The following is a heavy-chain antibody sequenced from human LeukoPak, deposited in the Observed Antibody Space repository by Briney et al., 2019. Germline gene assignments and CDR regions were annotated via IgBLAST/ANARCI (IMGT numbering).Heavy chain of an antibody. D-gene: IGHD6-6*01. CDR3: AKGLSAARVYYFDY. CDR2: MWYDGSNK. J-gene: IGHJ4*02. CDR1: GFTFSSYG. V-gene: IGHV3-33*06. Sequence: GGSLRLSCAASGFTFSSYGMHWVRQASGKGLEWVAVMWYDGSNKYYADSVKGRFTISRDNSKNTLYLQMNSLRAEDTAVYYCAKGLSAARVYYFDYWGQGTLVTVSS.